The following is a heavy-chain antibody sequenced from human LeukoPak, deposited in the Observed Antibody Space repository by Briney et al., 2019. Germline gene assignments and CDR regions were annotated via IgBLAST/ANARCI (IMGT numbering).Heavy chain of an antibody. CDR2: ISSSSSYI. D-gene: IGHD3-22*01. Sequence: GGSLRLSCAASGFTFSNAWMSWVRQAPGKGLEWVSSISSSSSYIYYADSVKGRFTISRDNAKNSLYLQMNSLRAEDTAVYYCARDNDSSGYYYVDYWGQGTLVTVSS. CDR1: GFTFSNAW. J-gene: IGHJ4*02. CDR3: ARDNDSSGYYYVDY. V-gene: IGHV3-21*01.